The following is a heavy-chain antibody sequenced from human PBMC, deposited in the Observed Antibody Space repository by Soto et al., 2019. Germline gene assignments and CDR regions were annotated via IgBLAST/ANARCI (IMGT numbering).Heavy chain of an antibody. V-gene: IGHV4-59*01. J-gene: IGHJ3*02. CDR3: ARGAIAAHDAFDI. Sequence: SETLSLTCTVSGGSISSYYWSWIRQPPGKGLEWIGYIYYSGSTNYNPSLKSRVTISVDTSKNQFSLKLSSVTAADTAVYYWARGAIAAHDAFDIWGQGTMVTVSS. CDR1: GGSISSYY. CDR2: IYYSGST. D-gene: IGHD6-6*01.